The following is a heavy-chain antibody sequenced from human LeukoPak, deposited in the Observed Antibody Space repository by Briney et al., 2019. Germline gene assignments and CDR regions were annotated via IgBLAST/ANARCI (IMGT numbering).Heavy chain of an antibody. D-gene: IGHD3-16*01. CDR3: ARDPFGGKIFDY. Sequence: GGSLRLSCAASGFDLSAYSMHWARQTPGKGLEGMAVVSYDQDKKYSADSVRGRFTISRDGSQNMLYLQLNSLRAEDTAVYYCARDPFGGKIFDYWGQGSLVTVSS. CDR2: VSYDQDKK. CDR1: GFDLSAYS. J-gene: IGHJ4*02. V-gene: IGHV3-30*04.